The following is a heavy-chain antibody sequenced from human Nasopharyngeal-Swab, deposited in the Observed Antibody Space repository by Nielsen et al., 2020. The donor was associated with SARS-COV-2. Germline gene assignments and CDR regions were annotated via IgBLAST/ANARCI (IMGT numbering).Heavy chain of an antibody. D-gene: IGHD3-10*01. Sequence: GWSLRLSCAASGFTFSSYAMSWVRQAPGKGLEWVSAISGSGGSTYYADSVKGRFTISRDNSKNTLYLQMNSLRAEDTAVYYCAKDVRGSGSLGCMDVWGQGTTVTVSS. CDR2: ISGSGGST. V-gene: IGHV3-23*01. CDR3: AKDVRGSGSLGCMDV. J-gene: IGHJ6*02. CDR1: GFTFSSYA.